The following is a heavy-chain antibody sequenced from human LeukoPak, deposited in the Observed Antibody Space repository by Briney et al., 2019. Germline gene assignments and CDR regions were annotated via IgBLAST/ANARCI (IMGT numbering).Heavy chain of an antibody. Sequence: PSETLSLTCAVYGGSFSGYYWSWIRQPPGKGLEWIGEINHSGSTNYNPSLKSRVTISVDTSKNQFSLKLSSVTAADTAVYYCASFAREYNPPDSSGYYLAGWFDPWGQGTLVTVFS. CDR3: ASFAREYNPPDSSGYYLAGWFDP. J-gene: IGHJ5*02. CDR1: GGSFSGYY. CDR2: INHSGST. V-gene: IGHV4-34*01. D-gene: IGHD3-22*01.